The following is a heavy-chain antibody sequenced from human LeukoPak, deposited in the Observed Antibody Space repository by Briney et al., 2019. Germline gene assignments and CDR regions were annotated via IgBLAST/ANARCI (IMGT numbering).Heavy chain of an antibody. CDR3: ARGADSFDI. CDR1: GGSISSSSNY. J-gene: IGHJ3*02. V-gene: IGHV4-39*01. CDR2: IYYSGRT. Sequence: SETLSLTCTVSGGSISSSSNYWGWIRQPPVKGLEWIGSIYYSGRTYHNPSLKSRVTISVDTSKNQFSLKLSSVTAADTAVYYCARGADSFDIWGQGTMVTVSS.